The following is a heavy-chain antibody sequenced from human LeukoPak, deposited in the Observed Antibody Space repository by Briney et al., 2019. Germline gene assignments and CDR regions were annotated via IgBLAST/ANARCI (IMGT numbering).Heavy chain of an antibody. J-gene: IGHJ3*02. CDR3: ARNPVTYSSSWYPHDAFDI. CDR2: MNPNSGNT. CDR1: GYTFTSYD. D-gene: IGHD6-13*01. Sequence: GASVKVSCKASGYTFTSYDINWVRQATGQGLEWMGWMNPNSGNTGYAQKFQGRVTMTTDTSTSTAYMELRSLRSDDTAVYYCARNPVTYSSSWYPHDAFDIWGQGTMVTVSS. V-gene: IGHV1-8*01.